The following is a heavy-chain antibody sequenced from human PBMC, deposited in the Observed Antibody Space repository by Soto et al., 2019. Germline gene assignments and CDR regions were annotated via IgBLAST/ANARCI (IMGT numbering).Heavy chain of an antibody. CDR3: ARVAYDFWNGNSEWWFDP. D-gene: IGHD3-3*01. J-gene: IGHJ5*02. V-gene: IGHV1-18*01. CDR2: ISTYNGNT. CDR1: GYTFTNYG. Sequence: QVYLVQSGVEMKKPGASVKVSCKSSGYTFTNYGIGWFRQAPGQGPEWMGWISTYNGNTNDAQKFQDRVNMTTDTSTSTVYMALRSLKPDDTAVYFCARVAYDFWNGNSEWWFDPWGQGTLVIVSS.